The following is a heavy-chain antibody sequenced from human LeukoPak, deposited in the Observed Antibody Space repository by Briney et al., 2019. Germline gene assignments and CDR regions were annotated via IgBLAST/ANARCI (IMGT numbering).Heavy chain of an antibody. D-gene: IGHD7-27*01. J-gene: IGHJ4*02. CDR3: VNLPGGGQ. Sequence: GGSLRLSCAASGLTVSSSHMTWIRQAPRKGLEWVSIIKSGSNTDYADSVKGRFAISRDNPKNTVYLQMNSLRIEDTAVYYCVNLPGGGQWGQGTLVTVSS. V-gene: IGHV3-66*02. CDR1: GLTVSSSH. CDR2: IKSGSNT.